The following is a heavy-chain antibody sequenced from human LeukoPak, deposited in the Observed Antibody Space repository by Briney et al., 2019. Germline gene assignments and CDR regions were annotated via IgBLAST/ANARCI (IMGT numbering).Heavy chain of an antibody. D-gene: IGHD3-22*01. CDR1: GFIFSSYG. V-gene: IGHV3-74*01. CDR3: VRDWGYDSSGYWQKYFDS. J-gene: IGHJ4*02. Sequence: TGGSLRLSCVAPGFIFSSYGMHWVRQAPGKGLVWVSRINHDGSSTNYADSVKGRFTISRDNAKNTLHLQMNSLRAEDTAVYYCVRDWGYDSSGYWQKYFDSWGQGTLVTVSS. CDR2: INHDGSST.